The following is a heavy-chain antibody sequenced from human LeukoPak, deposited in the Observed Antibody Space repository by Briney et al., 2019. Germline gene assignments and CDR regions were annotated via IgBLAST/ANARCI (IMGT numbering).Heavy chain of an antibody. CDR2: ISGSGNRT. CDR1: GFTFSSFA. D-gene: IGHD4-11*01. CDR3: AILVLFGATTDYNWFDP. Sequence: GGSLRLSCSASGFTFSSFAMTWVRQAPGKGLEWVSAISGSGNRTYYAESVNGRFTISRDNSKNTMYLQMSSLRAEDKAIYYSAILVLFGATTDYNWFDPWGQGTPVTVSS. V-gene: IGHV3-23*01. J-gene: IGHJ5*02.